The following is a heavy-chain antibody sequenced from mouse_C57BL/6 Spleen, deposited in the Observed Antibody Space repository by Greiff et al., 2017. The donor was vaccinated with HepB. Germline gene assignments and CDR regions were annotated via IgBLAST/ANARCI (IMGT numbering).Heavy chain of an antibody. D-gene: IGHD1-1*01. Sequence: VKLVESGAELVRPGASVKLSCKASGYTFTDYYINWVKQRTGQGLEWIARIYPGSGNTYYNEKFKGKVTLTAEKSSCTVYMKLSSLTSEGSAVYICARDYGSSQYFDVWGTGTTVTVSS. CDR1: GYTFTDYY. V-gene: IGHV1-76*01. CDR3: ARDYGSSQYFDV. CDR2: IYPGSGNT. J-gene: IGHJ1*03.